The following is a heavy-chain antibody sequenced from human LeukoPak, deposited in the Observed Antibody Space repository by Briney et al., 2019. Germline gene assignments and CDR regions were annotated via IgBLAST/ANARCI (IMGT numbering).Heavy chain of an antibody. CDR2: INTNTGNP. J-gene: IGHJ4*02. CDR1: GYTFTSYG. Sequence: ASVKVSCKASGYTFTSYGISWVRQAPGQGLEWMGWINTNTGNPTYAQGFTGRFVFSLDTSVSTAYLQISSLKAEDTAVYYCARDDQDYGSGSYDYWGQGTLVTVSS. CDR3: ARDDQDYGSGSYDY. D-gene: IGHD3-10*01. V-gene: IGHV7-4-1*02.